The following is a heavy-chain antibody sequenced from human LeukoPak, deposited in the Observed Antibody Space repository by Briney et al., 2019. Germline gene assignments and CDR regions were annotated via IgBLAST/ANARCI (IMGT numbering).Heavy chain of an antibody. J-gene: IGHJ6*01. V-gene: IGHV3-7*01. Sequence: GGSLRLSCAASGFRFSDSWMSWVRQAPGKGPEWVANIKPDGTEEYYVDSVKGRLNVSRDNARNSLFLQMNSLRVEDTALYYCATYTNWVAGDVWGQGTTVSVSS. D-gene: IGHD7-27*01. CDR2: IKPDGTEE. CDR1: GFRFSDSW. CDR3: ATYTNWVAGDV.